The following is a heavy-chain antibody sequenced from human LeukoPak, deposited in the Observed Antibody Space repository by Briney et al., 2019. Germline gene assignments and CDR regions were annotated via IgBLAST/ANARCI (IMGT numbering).Heavy chain of an antibody. CDR3: ATYDSWSGYNIAY. CDR2: INRDGSEK. V-gene: IGHV3-7*03. Sequence: GGSLRLSCVVSGFTLSSRWMMWVRQAPGKGLEWMTNINRDGSEKNYVDSVKGRFTITRDNAENSLYLQMNSLEVEDTAIYYCATYDSWSGYNIAYWGQGTLVTVSS. CDR1: GFTLSSRW. J-gene: IGHJ4*02. D-gene: IGHD3-3*01.